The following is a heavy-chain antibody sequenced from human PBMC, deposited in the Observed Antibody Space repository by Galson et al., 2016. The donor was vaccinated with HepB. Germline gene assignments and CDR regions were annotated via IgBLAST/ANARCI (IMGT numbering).Heavy chain of an antibody. D-gene: IGHD3-9*01. J-gene: IGHJ4*02. Sequence: SLRLSCAASGFTFSTYSMNWVRQAPGKGLEWVSSITSSGSYIYYADSVKGRFTISRDNAKNSLYLQMNSLRAEDTAVYYCASRPGVLSDYYIYWGQGTLVTVSS. CDR2: ITSSGSYI. CDR1: GFTFSTYS. V-gene: IGHV3-21*01. CDR3: ASRPGVLSDYYIY.